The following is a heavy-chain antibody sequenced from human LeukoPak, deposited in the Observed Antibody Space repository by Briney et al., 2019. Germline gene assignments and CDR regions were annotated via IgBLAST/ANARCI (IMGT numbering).Heavy chain of an antibody. CDR1: GFTLSSYA. CDR3: ARGSVRYDSSGYYYDY. V-gene: IGHV3-30*04. Sequence: GRSLRLSCAASGFTLSSYAMHWVRQAPGKGLEWGAVISYDGSNKYYADSVKGRFTISRDNSKNTLYLQMNSLRAEDTAVYYCARGSVRYDSSGYYYDYWGQGTLVTVSS. J-gene: IGHJ4*02. D-gene: IGHD3-22*01. CDR2: ISYDGSNK.